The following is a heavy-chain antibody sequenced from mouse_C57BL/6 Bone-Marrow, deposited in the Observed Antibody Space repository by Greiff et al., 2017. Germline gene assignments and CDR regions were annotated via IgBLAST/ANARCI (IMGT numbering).Heavy chain of an antibody. Sequence: VQLQQPGAELVKPGASVKLSCKASGYTFTSYWMHWVKQRPGQGLEWIGTIHPNSGSTNYNEKLKSKATLTVDKSSSTAYMQLGSLTYEDSAVYYCARYGFRLAMDYWGQGTAVTVSS. V-gene: IGHV1-64*01. CDR2: IHPNSGST. J-gene: IGHJ4*01. D-gene: IGHD2-2*01. CDR3: ARYGFRLAMDY. CDR1: GYTFTSYW.